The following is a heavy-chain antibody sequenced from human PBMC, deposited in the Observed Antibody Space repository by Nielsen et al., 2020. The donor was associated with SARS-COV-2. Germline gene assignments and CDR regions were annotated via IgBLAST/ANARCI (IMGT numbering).Heavy chain of an antibody. CDR1: GFTFDDYA. CDR2: ISWNSGSI. J-gene: IGHJ5*02. CDR3: VRAGAGWFDP. Sequence: GGSLRLSCAASGFTFDDYAMHWVRQAPGKGLEWVSGISWNSGSIGYADSVKGRFTISRDNAKNSLYLQMNSLRGDDTAVYYCVRAGAGWFDPWGQGTPVTVSS. V-gene: IGHV3-9*01. D-gene: IGHD1-14*01.